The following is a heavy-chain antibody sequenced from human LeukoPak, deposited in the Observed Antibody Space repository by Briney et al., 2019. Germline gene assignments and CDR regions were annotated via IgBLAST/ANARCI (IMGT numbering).Heavy chain of an antibody. J-gene: IGHJ4*02. D-gene: IGHD2-2*01. V-gene: IGHV4-34*01. CDR3: ARGIPGSVVVPAALYYFDY. Sequence: PSETLSLTCVVYGGSFSGYYWSWIRQPPGKGLEWIGEINHSGSTNYNPSLKSRVTISVDTSKNQFSLKLSSVTAADTAVYYCARGIPGSVVVPAALYYFDYWGQGTLATVSS. CDR2: INHSGST. CDR1: GGSFSGYY.